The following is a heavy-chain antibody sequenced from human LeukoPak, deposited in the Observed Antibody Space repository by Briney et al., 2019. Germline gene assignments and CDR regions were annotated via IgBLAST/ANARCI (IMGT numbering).Heavy chain of an antibody. D-gene: IGHD3-22*01. Sequence: KPSETLSLTCAVYGRSFSGYYWSWIRQPPGKGLEWIGEINHSGSTNYNPSLKSRVTISVDTSKNQFSLRLTSVTAADAAVYYCARSLNRGYYYTFDFWGQGTLVTVSS. CDR3: ARSLNRGYYYTFDF. J-gene: IGHJ4*02. V-gene: IGHV4-34*01. CDR1: GRSFSGYY. CDR2: INHSGST.